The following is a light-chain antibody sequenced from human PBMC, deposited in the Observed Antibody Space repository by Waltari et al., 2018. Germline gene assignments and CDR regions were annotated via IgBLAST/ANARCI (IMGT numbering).Light chain of an antibody. J-gene: IGKJ1*01. V-gene: IGKV3D-15*01. CDR2: GTS. CDR1: QIVRIT. CDR3: QQYDYWPWT. Sequence: IVMTQSPATLSMSPAESATRSCRASQIVRITFAWFQQKPGQPPRLLIYGTSTRATGIPARFTGSGSGTEFSLTISSLQPEDFATYYCQQYDYWPWTFGQGTRVETK.